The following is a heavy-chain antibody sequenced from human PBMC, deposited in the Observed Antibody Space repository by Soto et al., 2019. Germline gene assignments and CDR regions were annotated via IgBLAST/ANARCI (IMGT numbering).Heavy chain of an antibody. J-gene: IGHJ4*02. CDR3: AKQFYGWSYYFAH. Sequence: QVQLVESGGGVVQPGRSLRLSCAASGFTFSTNAMHWVRQAPGKGLEWVAVISYEGSTTYYADSVKGGFTISRDNSKTTTYLQRNSLRTVDTAVCYCAKQFYGWSYYFAHWGQGTLVTVSS. CDR2: ISYEGSTT. CDR1: GFTFSTNA. D-gene: IGHD6-19*01. V-gene: IGHV3-30-3*02.